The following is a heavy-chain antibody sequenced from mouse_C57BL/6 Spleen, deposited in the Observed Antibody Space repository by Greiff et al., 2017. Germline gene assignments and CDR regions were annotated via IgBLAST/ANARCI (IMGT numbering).Heavy chain of an antibody. V-gene: IGHV1-5*01. Sequence: VHVKQSGTVLARPGASVKMSCKTSGYTFTSYWMHWVKQRPGRGLEWIGAIYPGNSDTSYNQKFKGKAKLTAVTSASTAYMELSSLTNEDSAVYYCTRGIYYDYDGAYWGQGTLVTVSA. D-gene: IGHD2-4*01. CDR3: TRGIYYDYDGAY. CDR1: GYTFTSYW. CDR2: IYPGNSDT. J-gene: IGHJ3*01.